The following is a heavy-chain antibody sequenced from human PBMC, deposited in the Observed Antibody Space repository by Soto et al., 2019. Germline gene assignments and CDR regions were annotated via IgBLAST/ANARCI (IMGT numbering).Heavy chain of an antibody. CDR3: AKPHWSGYYNFDY. D-gene: IGHD3-3*01. CDR2: ISGSGGST. CDR1: GFTFSSYA. V-gene: IGHV3-23*01. Sequence: EVQLLESGGGLVQPGGSLRLSCAASGFTFSSYAMSWVRQAPGKGLEWVSAISGSGGSTYCADSVKGRFTISRDNSKNTLYLQMNSLRAEDTAVYYCAKPHWSGYYNFDYWGQGTLVTVSS. J-gene: IGHJ4*02.